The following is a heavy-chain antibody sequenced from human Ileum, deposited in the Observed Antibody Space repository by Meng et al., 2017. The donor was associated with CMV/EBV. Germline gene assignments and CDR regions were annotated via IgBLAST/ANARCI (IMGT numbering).Heavy chain of an antibody. Sequence: QLHLQRGGAEVLKPSETLSLPHTVSADSFTGYHWTWIRQPPGKGPEWIGEINYRGSIHYNPSLESRVTISLDMSTNQLSLKLNSVTAADTAVYYCVRGNWVSDFWGQGTLVTVSS. V-gene: IGHV4-34*01. J-gene: IGHJ4*02. CDR2: INYRGSI. D-gene: IGHD7-27*01. CDR1: ADSFTGYH. CDR3: VRGNWVSDF.